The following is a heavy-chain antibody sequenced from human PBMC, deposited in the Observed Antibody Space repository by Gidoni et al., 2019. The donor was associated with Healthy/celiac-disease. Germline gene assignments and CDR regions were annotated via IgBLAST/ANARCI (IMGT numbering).Heavy chain of an antibody. V-gene: IGHV3-33*01. D-gene: IGHD3-22*01. CDR3: ARDSPHSTVPGRGYYPGYW. CDR1: GCSLRSYG. Sequence: QVQLVESGGGVVQPGTSLRLSCAASGCSLRSYGMHWVRQAPGKGREWVAAIWHDGIKKYYVDSVKGRFTISRDNSRNTLFLQINSLRAEDTAVYYCARDSPHSTVPGRGYYPGYWGGQGTLVTVSS. CDR2: IWHDGIKK. J-gene: IGHJ4*02.